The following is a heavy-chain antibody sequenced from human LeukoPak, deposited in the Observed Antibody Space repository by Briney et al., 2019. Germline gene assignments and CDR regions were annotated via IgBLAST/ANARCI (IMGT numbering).Heavy chain of an antibody. CDR3: AKQSTFYGPFDY. V-gene: IGHV3-23*01. CDR1: GFTFSSYA. Sequence: PGGSLRLSCAASGFTFSSYAMSWVRQAPGKGLGWVSTISGSGDSTYYADSVKGRFTISRDNSRNTLYLQMNSLRAEDTAVYYCAKQSTFYGPFDYWGQGTLVTVSS. D-gene: IGHD2/OR15-2a*01. CDR2: ISGSGDST. J-gene: IGHJ4*02.